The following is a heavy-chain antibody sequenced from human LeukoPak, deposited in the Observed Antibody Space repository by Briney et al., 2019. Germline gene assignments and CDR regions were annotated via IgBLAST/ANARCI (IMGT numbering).Heavy chain of an antibody. Sequence: ASETLSLTCAVSGYSISSGYYWGWIRQPPGKGLEWIGSIYHSGSTYYNPSLKSRVTISVDTSKNQFSLKLSSVTAADTAVYYCARHLPGGAGYYFDYWGQGTLVTVSS. J-gene: IGHJ4*02. V-gene: IGHV4-38-2*01. CDR3: ARHLPGGAGYYFDY. D-gene: IGHD3-3*02. CDR1: GYSISSGYY. CDR2: IYHSGST.